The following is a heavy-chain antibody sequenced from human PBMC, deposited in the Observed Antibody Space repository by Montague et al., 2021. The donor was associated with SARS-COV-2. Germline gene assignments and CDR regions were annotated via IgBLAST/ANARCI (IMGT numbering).Heavy chain of an antibody. Sequence: SETLSLTCNVSGGSISSSTYYWGWIRQPPGKGLEWIGNLYNGGTTYYSPSLKSRVTISVDPSKNHFSLNMASVTAADTAVYYCARTSKLRESSSGNYYYHAMDVWGQGTTVTVSS. CDR1: GGSISSSTYY. D-gene: IGHD3-16*01. CDR2: LYNGGTT. J-gene: IGHJ6*02. CDR3: ARTSKLRESSSGNYYYHAMDV. V-gene: IGHV4-39*02.